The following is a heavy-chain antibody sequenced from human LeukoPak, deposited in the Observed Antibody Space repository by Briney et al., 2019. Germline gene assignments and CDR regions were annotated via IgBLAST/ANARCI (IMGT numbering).Heavy chain of an antibody. J-gene: IGHJ6*04. Sequence: GGSLRLSCAASGFTSSSYSMNWVRQAPGKVLEWVSSISTISSYIYYADSVKGRFAISRDNAKTSLYLQMISLRAEDTAVYYCARDVHCSSTSCHGYYYGMDVWGKGTTVTVSS. CDR3: ARDVHCSSTSCHGYYYGMDV. CDR1: GFTSSSYS. CDR2: ISTISSYI. D-gene: IGHD2-2*01. V-gene: IGHV3-21*01.